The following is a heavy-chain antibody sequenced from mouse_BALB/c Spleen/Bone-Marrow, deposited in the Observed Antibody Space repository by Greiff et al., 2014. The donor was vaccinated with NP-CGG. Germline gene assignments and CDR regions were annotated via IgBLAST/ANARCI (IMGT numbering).Heavy chain of an antibody. CDR3: ARFGRYYFDY. CDR2: INPGSGGA. Sequence: VKLMESGAELVRPGTAVNVSCKASGYAFTNYLIEWVKQRPGQGLEWIGVINPGSGGANYNEKFKVKATLTADKSSSTAYMQLSSLTSDDSAVYFCARFGRYYFDYWGQGTTLTVSS. J-gene: IGHJ2*01. CDR1: GYAFTNYL. V-gene: IGHV1-54*01.